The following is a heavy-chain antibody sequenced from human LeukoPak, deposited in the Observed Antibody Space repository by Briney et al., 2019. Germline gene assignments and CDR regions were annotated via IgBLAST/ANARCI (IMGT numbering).Heavy chain of an antibody. CDR1: GGSISSGGYY. CDR3: ARGVAAAGRRNNWFDP. J-gene: IGHJ5*02. D-gene: IGHD6-13*01. CDR2: IYYSGST. Sequence: SETLSLTCTVSGGSISSGGYYWSWIRQHPGKGLEWIGYIYYSGSTYYNPSLKSRVTISVDTSKNQFSLKLSSVTAADTAVYYCARGVAAAGRRNNWFDPWGQGTLVTVSS. V-gene: IGHV4-31*03.